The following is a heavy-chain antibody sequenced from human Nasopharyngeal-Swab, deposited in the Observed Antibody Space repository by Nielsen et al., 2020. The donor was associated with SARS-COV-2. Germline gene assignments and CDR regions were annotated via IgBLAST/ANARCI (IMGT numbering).Heavy chain of an antibody. Sequence: SLKISCAASGFTFDDYAMHWVRQAPGKGLEWVSGISWNSGSIDYADSVKGRFTISRDNAKNSLYLQMNSLRAEDTALYDWAKEKNRGGEGGGKEGREGGGKG. CDR1: GFTFDDYA. D-gene: IGHD3-16*01. CDR3: AKEKNRGGEGGGKEGREG. V-gene: IGHV3-9*01. CDR2: ISWNSGSI. J-gene: IGHJ6*03.